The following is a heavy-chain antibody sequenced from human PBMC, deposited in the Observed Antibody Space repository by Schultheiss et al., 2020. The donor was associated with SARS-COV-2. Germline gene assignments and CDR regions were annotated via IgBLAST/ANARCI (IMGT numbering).Heavy chain of an antibody. CDR1: GFTFSSYS. J-gene: IGHJ6*02. CDR3: ARLGGDSNYYYYGMDV. CDR2: INSDGSST. D-gene: IGHD4-17*01. V-gene: IGHV3-74*01. Sequence: GGSLRLSCAASGFTFSSYSMNWVRQAPGKGLVWVSRINSDGSSTSYADSVKGRFTISRDNSKNTLYLQMNSLRAEDTAVYYCARLGGDSNYYYYGMDVWGQGTTVTVSS.